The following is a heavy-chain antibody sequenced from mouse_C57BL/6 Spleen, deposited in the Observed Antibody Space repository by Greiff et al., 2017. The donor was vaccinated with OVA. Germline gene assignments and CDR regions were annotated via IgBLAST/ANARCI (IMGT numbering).Heavy chain of an antibody. J-gene: IGHJ4*01. Sequence: EVKLVESGGGLVQPGGSMKLSCVASGFTFSNYWMNWVRQSPEKGLEWVAQIRLKSDNYATHYAESVKGRFTISRDDSKSSVYLQMNNLRAEDTGIYYCTVYYQNYYAMDYWGQGTSVTVSS. CDR3: TVYYQNYYAMDY. CDR2: IRLKSDNYAT. CDR1: GFTFSNYW. D-gene: IGHD1-1*01. V-gene: IGHV6-3*01.